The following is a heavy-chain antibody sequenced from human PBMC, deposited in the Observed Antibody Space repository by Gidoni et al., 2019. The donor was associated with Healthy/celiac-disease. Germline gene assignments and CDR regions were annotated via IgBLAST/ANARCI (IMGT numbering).Heavy chain of an antibody. Sequence: QVQLVQSGAEVKKPGASVKVSCKASGYTFTGYYMHWVRQAPGQGLEWMGWINPNSVGTNDAQKFQGRVTMTRDTSISTAYMELSRLRSDDTAVYYCASFNRGLVITDFDYWGQGTLVTVSS. CDR1: GYTFTGYY. CDR2: INPNSVGT. V-gene: IGHV1-2*02. D-gene: IGHD3-9*01. CDR3: ASFNRGLVITDFDY. J-gene: IGHJ4*02.